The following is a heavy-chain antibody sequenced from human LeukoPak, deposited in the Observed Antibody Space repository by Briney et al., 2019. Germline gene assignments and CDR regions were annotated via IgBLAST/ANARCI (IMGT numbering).Heavy chain of an antibody. CDR2: ISSSSSYI. CDR3: ARGQDTIPDY. V-gene: IGHV3-21*01. Sequence: GRSLRLSCAASGFTFDDYAMHWVRQAPGKGLEWVSSISSSSSYIYYADSVKGRFTISRDNAKNSLYLQMNSLRAEDTAVYYCARGQDTIPDYWGQGTLVTVSS. CDR1: GFTFDDYA. J-gene: IGHJ4*02. D-gene: IGHD2-2*02.